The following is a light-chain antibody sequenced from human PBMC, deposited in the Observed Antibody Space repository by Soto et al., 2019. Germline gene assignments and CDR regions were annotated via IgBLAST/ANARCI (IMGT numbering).Light chain of an antibody. Sequence: EIVMTQSQATLSVSPGERATLSCRASQSVSSNLAWYHQKPGQAPRLRIYGASTRATGIPARFSGSGSGTEFTLSISSLQSEDFAVDYCQQYNNWPPWTFGQGTKVEIK. V-gene: IGKV3-15*01. J-gene: IGKJ1*01. CDR1: QSVSSN. CDR2: GAS. CDR3: QQYNNWPPWT.